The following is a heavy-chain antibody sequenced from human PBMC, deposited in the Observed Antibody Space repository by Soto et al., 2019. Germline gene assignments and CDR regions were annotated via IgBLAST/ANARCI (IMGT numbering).Heavy chain of an antibody. Sequence: SETLSLTCAVYGGSFSGYYWSWIRQPPGKGLEWIGEINHSGSTNYNPSLKSRVTISVDTSKNQFSLKLSSVTAADTAVYYCARGPPYKGRGNYYYYYRDVWGKGTRVTFP. J-gene: IGHJ6*03. V-gene: IGHV4-34*01. CDR1: GGSFSGYY. CDR2: INHSGST. CDR3: ARGPPYKGRGNYYYYYRDV. D-gene: IGHD1-20*01.